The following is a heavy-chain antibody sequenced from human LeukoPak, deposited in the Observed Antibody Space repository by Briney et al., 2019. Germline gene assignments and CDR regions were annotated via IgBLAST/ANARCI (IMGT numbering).Heavy chain of an antibody. Sequence: GGSLRLSCAASGFTFTSYGMHWVRQAPGKGLEWVALIRYDGSNKYYGDSVKGRFTISRDNSKNTLYLQMNSLRAEDTAVYYCAKDSTASTPNAFDIWGQGTMVTVSS. D-gene: IGHD2-15*01. V-gene: IGHV3-30*02. J-gene: IGHJ3*02. CDR1: GFTFTSYG. CDR3: AKDSTASTPNAFDI. CDR2: IRYDGSNK.